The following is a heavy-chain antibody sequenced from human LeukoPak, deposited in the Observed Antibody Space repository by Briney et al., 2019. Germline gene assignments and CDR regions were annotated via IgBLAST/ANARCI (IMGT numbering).Heavy chain of an antibody. D-gene: IGHD6-13*01. V-gene: IGHV3-48*04. CDR2: ISSSGSTI. J-gene: IGHJ3*02. CDR1: GFTFSSYW. Sequence: GGSLRLSCAASGFTFSSYWMSWVRQAPGKGLEWVSYISSSGSTIYYADSVKGRFTISRDNAKNSLYLQMNSLRAEDTAVYYCARDYRSSSGRAFDIWGQGTMVTVSS. CDR3: ARDYRSSSGRAFDI.